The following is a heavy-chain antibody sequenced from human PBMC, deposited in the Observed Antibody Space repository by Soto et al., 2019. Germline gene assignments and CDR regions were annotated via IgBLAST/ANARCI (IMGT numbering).Heavy chain of an antibody. D-gene: IGHD2-8*01. V-gene: IGHV3-23*01. J-gene: IGHJ6*02. CDR3: TKSRRGILMVYGFGGMDV. Sequence: EVQLLESGGGVVQRGGSLRLSCAASGFTVNSHAMSWVRQAPGKGLEWVASISGSGDGTYYGDSVKGRFTISRDSSSSTLYLQMNNLGGEDTAVYFCTKSRRGILMVYGFGGMDVWGQGTTVNVSS. CDR1: GFTVNSHA. CDR2: ISGSGDGT.